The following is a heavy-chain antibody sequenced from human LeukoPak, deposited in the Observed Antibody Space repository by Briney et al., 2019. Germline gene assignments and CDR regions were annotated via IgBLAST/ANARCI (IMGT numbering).Heavy chain of an antibody. V-gene: IGHV4-4*07. J-gene: IGHJ5*02. D-gene: IGHD1-26*01. CDR1: GGSISSYY. CDR3: ARETLQWELRGAHNWFDP. Sequence: SETLSLTCTVSGGSISSYYWSWIRQPAGKGLEWIGRIYTSGSTNYNPSLKSRVTISVDKSKKQFSLKLSSVTAADTAVYYCARETLQWELRGAHNWFDPWGQGSLVTVSS. CDR2: IYTSGST.